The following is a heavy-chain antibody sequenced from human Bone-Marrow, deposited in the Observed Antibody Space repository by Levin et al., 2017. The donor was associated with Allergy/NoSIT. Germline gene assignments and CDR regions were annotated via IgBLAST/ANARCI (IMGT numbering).Heavy chain of an antibody. CDR1: GYTFTDYG. Sequence: GESLKISCKASGYTFTDYGISWVRQAPGQGLEWMGWINNNNGKTHYAQKFQGRVTMTTDTSTNTAYMELRGLRSDDTAVYYCARGFDCWGQGAPVTVSS. J-gene: IGHJ4*02. CDR3: ARGFDC. V-gene: IGHV1-18*01. CDR2: INNNNGKT.